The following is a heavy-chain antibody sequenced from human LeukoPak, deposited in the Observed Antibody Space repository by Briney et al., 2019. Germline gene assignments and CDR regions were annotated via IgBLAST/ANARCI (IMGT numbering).Heavy chain of an antibody. CDR3: ARDRADYYYGSGSLDY. D-gene: IGHD3-10*01. CDR1: GYTFTSYY. J-gene: IGHJ4*02. CDR2: INPSGGST. Sequence: ASVKVSCKASGYTFTSYYMHWVRQAPGQGLEWMGIINPSGGSTSYAQKFQGRVTMTRDTSTSTVYMELSSLRSEDTAVYYCARDRADYYYGSGSLDYWGQGTLVTVSS. V-gene: IGHV1-46*01.